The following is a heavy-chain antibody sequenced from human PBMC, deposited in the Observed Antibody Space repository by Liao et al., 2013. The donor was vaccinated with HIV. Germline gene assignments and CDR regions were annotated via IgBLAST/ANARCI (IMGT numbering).Heavy chain of an antibody. V-gene: IGHV4-59*01. CDR2: IYYSGST. Sequence: QVQLQESGPGLVKPSETLSLTCTVSGGSISSYYWSWIRQPPGKGLEWIGYIYYSGSTNYNPSLKSRVTISVDTSKNLFSLKLSSVTAADTAVYYCARYSTGNFDYWGQGTLVTVSS. D-gene: IGHD3-9*01. CDR1: GGSISSYY. J-gene: IGHJ4*02. CDR3: ARYSTGNFDY.